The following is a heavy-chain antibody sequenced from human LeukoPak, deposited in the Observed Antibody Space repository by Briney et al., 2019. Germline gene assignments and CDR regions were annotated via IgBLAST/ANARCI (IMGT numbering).Heavy chain of an antibody. CDR2: ITYSGST. V-gene: IGHV4-59*07. J-gene: IGHJ4*02. CDR3: ARARGDGQVFEF. D-gene: IGHD5-24*01. Sequence: SDTLYLTCTVSGGPISSYYWTWIRQPSGKVLERIRYITYSGSTNYNPSIKNRVTISVDTSKNQFSLNLSSVTAADTAVYYCARARGDGQVFEFWGQGTLVIVSS. CDR1: GGPISSYY.